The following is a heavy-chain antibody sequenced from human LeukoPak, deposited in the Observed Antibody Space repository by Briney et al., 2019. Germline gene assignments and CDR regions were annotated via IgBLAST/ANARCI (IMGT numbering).Heavy chain of an antibody. Sequence: GGSLRLSCAASGFTFSTYTMHWVRQAPGKGLEWVAVISYDGSLKYYADSVKGRLTISRDNSKNTVFLQMNSLRAEDTAVYYCARGDYYGSGSYWYYFDYWGQGTLVTVSS. CDR1: GFTFSTYT. V-gene: IGHV3-30*04. D-gene: IGHD3-10*01. CDR3: ARGDYYGSGSYWYYFDY. CDR2: ISYDGSLK. J-gene: IGHJ4*02.